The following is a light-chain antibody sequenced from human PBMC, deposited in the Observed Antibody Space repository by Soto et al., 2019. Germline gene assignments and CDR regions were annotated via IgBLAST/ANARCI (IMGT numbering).Light chain of an antibody. CDR3: QQYGSLGT. Sequence: EIVLTQSPGTLSLSPWERATRSCRASQSVSSSYLAWYQQKPGQAPRLLIYGASIRATGIPDRFSGSGSGTDFTLTISILEPEDFAVYYCQQYGSLGTFGQGTKVDIK. J-gene: IGKJ1*01. CDR2: GAS. CDR1: QSVSSSY. V-gene: IGKV3-20*01.